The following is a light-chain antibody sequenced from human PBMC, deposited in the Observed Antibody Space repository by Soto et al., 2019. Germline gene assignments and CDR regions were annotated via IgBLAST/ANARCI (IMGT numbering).Light chain of an antibody. J-gene: IGLJ2*01. CDR2: DVS. CDR3: FSYTSSSTLEVV. V-gene: IGLV2-14*01. Sequence: QSALTQPASVSGSPGQSITISCTGTSSDVGGYNYVSWYQQHPGKAPKLMIYDVSNRPSGVSDRFSGSKSGNTASLTISGLQAEDESDYYCFSYTSSSTLEVVFGGGTKLTVL. CDR1: SSDVGGYNY.